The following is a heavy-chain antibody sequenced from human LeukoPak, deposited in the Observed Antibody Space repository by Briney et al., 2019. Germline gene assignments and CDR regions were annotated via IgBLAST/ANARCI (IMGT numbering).Heavy chain of an antibody. CDR2: INPGGGST. CDR3: ARVHCSGGSCYTAAFNI. J-gene: IGHJ3*02. V-gene: IGHV1-46*01. Sequence: GASVKVSCNASGGTFSSYAISWVRQAPGQGLEWMGVINPGGGSTRYAQKFQGRVTMTRDMSTTTVYMELSSLRSEDTAVYYCARVHCSGGSCYTAAFNIWGQGTVVTVSS. CDR1: GGTFSSYA. D-gene: IGHD2-15*01.